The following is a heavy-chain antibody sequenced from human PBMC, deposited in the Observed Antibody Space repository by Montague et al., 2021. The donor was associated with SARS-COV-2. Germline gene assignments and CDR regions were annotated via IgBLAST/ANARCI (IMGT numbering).Heavy chain of an antibody. V-gene: IGHV4-39*01. CDR2: IYNSGST. D-gene: IGHD1-26*01. Sequence: SETLSLTCTVSGGSISSSSYYWGWIRQPPGKGLEWIGSIYNSGSTYYNPSLKSRVTISVDTSKNRFSLKLSLATAADTAVYYCARQGSGSYYNWFDPWGQGTLVTVAS. CDR1: GGSISSSSYY. J-gene: IGHJ5*02. CDR3: ARQGSGSYYNWFDP.